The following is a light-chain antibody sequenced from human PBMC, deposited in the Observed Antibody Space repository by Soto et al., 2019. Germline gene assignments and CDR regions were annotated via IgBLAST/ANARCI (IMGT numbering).Light chain of an antibody. CDR2: AAS. Sequence: DIQMTQSPSSLSASVGDRVTITCRASQSISSYLNWYQHKPGKAPRPLIYAASSLQSGVPSRFSGSGSGTDFTITISSLQPEDSADYYCQQSYSTQVDFGQGTKLEIK. J-gene: IGKJ2*01. CDR3: QQSYSTQVD. CDR1: QSISSY. V-gene: IGKV1-39*01.